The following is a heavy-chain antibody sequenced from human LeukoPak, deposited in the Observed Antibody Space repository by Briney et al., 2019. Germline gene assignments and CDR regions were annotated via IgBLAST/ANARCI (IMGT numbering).Heavy chain of an antibody. CDR3: AKGGLRYFDWLPSDYFDY. CDR1: GFTFSSYA. V-gene: IGHV3-23*01. CDR2: ISGSGGST. Sequence: GGSLRLSCAASGFTFSSYAMSWVRQAPGKGLEWVSAISGSGGSTYYADSVKGRFTISRDNSKNTLYLQMNSLRAEDTAVYYCAKGGLRYFDWLPSDYFDYWGQGTLVTVSS. D-gene: IGHD3-9*01. J-gene: IGHJ4*02.